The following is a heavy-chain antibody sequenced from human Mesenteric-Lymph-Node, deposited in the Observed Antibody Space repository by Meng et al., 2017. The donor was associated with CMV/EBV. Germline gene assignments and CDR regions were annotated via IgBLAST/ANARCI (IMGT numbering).Heavy chain of an antibody. CDR1: GFIFSSYA. Sequence: GESLKISCAASGFIFSSYAMTWVRQAPGKGLEWVSVIYSGGSSTYYADSVKGRFTISRDNSKSTLYLQMNSLRAEDTAVYYCAKGISGTTFDASDIWGQGTTVTVSS. J-gene: IGHJ3*02. CDR3: AKGISGTTFDASDI. V-gene: IGHV3-23*03. D-gene: IGHD1-7*01. CDR2: IYSGGSST.